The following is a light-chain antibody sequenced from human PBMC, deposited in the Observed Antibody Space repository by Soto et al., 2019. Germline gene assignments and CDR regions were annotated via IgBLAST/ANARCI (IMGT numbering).Light chain of an antibody. CDR1: SSNIGAGYD. CDR2: GNS. V-gene: IGLV1-40*01. CDR3: QSHDSSLSAYV. Sequence: QSVLTQPPSVSGAPGQRVTISCTGSSSNIGAGYDVHWYQQLPGTAPKLLIYGNSNRPSGVPDRFSGSKSGTSASLAITGLQAEHEADFYCQSHDSSLSAYVFGTGTKLTVL. J-gene: IGLJ1*01.